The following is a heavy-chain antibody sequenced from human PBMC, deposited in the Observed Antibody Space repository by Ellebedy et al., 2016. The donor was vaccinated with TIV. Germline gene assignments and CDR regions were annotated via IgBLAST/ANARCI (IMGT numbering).Heavy chain of an antibody. J-gene: IGHJ4*02. D-gene: IGHD6-19*01. V-gene: IGHV3-30*02. CDR3: TRETNPPPGALAGTGFDC. CDR2: KRFDGRNE. CDR1: GFTLSTYG. Sequence: GESLKISCVVSGFTLSTYGMHWVRQAPGKGLEWVAFKRFDGRNEYNGDSVKGRFIISRDLSKNTLYLQMNRLRSEDTAIYYCTRETNPPPGALAGTGFDCWGQGTLVIVSS.